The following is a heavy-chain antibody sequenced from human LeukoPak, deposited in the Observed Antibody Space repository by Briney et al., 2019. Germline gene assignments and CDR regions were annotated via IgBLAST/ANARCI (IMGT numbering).Heavy chain of an antibody. CDR2: INHSGST. Sequence: PSETLSLTCAVYGGSFSGYYWSWLRQPPGKGLEWIGEINHSGSTNYNPSLKSRVTVSVDTSKNQFSLKLSSVTAADTAVYYCARGPQVAGTGESYYFDYWGQGTLVTVSS. D-gene: IGHD6-19*01. V-gene: IGHV4-34*01. CDR1: GGSFSGYY. J-gene: IGHJ4*02. CDR3: ARGPQVAGTGESYYFDY.